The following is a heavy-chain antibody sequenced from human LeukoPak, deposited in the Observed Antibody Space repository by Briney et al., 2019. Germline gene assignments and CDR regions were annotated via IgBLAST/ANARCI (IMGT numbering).Heavy chain of an antibody. J-gene: IGHJ5*02. Sequence: ASVKVSCKASGGTFSSYAINWVRQATGQGLEWMGWMSPNSGNTGYAQKFQGRVTITRNTSISTAYMELSSLRSEDTAVYYCARRNFDWFDPWGQGTLVTVSS. CDR3: ARRNFDWFDP. V-gene: IGHV1-8*03. CDR1: GGTFSSYA. CDR2: MSPNSGNT.